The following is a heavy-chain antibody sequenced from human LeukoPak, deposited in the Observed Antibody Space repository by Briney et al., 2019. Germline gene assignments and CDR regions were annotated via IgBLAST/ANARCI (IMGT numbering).Heavy chain of an antibody. D-gene: IGHD3-9*01. CDR1: GFTFSSYS. V-gene: IGHV3-30*03. CDR2: ISYDGSNK. J-gene: IGHJ4*02. CDR3: ARPLLRYFDWFNFDY. Sequence: GGSLRLSCAASGFTFSSYSMNWVRQAPGKGLEWVAVISYDGSNKYYADSVKGRFTISRDNSRNTLYLQMNSLRAEDTAVYYCARPLLRYFDWFNFDYWGQGTLVTISS.